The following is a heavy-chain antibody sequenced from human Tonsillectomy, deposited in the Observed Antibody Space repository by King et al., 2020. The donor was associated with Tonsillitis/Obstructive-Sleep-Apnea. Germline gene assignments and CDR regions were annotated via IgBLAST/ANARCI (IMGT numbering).Heavy chain of an antibody. J-gene: IGHJ6*03. V-gene: IGHV4-4*08. CDR2: VHHSGST. Sequence: QLQESGPGLVRPSETLSLNCTVSGGSTSSYYWSLIRQPPGKELQWIGYVHHSGSTNYSPPFKSRVTMSVDTSKNQFSLTLSSVTAADTAVYYCSRGRWFSSSSFWYYYYYMDVWGKGTTVTVSS. CDR1: GGSTSSYY. D-gene: IGHD6-6*01. CDR3: SRGRWFSSSSFWYYYYYMDV.